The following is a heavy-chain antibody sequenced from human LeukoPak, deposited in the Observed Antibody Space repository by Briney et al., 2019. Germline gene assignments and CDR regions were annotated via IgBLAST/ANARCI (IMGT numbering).Heavy chain of an antibody. J-gene: IGHJ5*02. D-gene: IGHD3-3*01. Sequence: PSETLSLTCAVYGGSFRGYYWSWIRQPPGKGLEWIGEINHSGSTNYNPSLKSRVTISVDTSKNQFSLKLSSVTAADTAVYYCARVKHYDFWSGALGFDPWGQGTLVTVSS. CDR1: GGSFRGYY. CDR2: INHSGST. V-gene: IGHV4-34*01. CDR3: ARVKHYDFWSGALGFDP.